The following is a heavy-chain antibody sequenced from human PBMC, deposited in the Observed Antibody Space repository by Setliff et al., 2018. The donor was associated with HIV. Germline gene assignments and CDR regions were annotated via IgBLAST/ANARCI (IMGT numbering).Heavy chain of an antibody. J-gene: IGHJ3*02. CDR1: GGSISTGSYY. CDR3: ARVAGGVDAFDI. D-gene: IGHD6-19*01. Sequence: SETLSLSCTVSGGSISTGSYYWSWIRQPAGKGLEWIGRIYTSGSTNYNPSLKSRITISVDTSKKQFSLKLTSVTAADSAVYYCARVAGGVDAFDIWGQGTMVTVSS. V-gene: IGHV4-61*02. CDR2: IYTSGST.